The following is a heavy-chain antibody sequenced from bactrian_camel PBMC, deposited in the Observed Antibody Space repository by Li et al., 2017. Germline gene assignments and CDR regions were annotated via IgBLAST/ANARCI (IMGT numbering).Heavy chain of an antibody. CDR2: LSFADKNT. CDR1: GFTSSDAC. V-gene: IGHV3S6*01. Sequence: HVQLVESGGGLVQPGGSLRLSCAISGFTSSDACVAWWRQVASGKEREWIGSLSFADKNTYYYDSAPGRFTISEGSAAHTTSLHLSSLKVEDSGIYYCAAKTGITCNSFSTYEAWGQGTQVTVS. CDR3: AAKTGITCNSFSTYEA. J-gene: IGHJ4*01. D-gene: IGHD3*01.